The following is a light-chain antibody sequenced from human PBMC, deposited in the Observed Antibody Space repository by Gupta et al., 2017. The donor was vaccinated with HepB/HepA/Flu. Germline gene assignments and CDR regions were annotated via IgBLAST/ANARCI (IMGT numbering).Light chain of an antibody. CDR3: KKDYPMRF. Sequence: IVMTQSPDSLAASLGERATIKSKSRQGAFYRSNNKYYLAWYKQKQAQSSKWIMYSGCNREFGLPDRFSGSGSKTDLLLTTSSLQAEEVAVDYCKKDYPMRFFGRGTKVEIK. J-gene: IGKJ4*01. CDR1: QGAFYRSNNKYY. CDR2: SGC. V-gene: IGKV4-1*01.